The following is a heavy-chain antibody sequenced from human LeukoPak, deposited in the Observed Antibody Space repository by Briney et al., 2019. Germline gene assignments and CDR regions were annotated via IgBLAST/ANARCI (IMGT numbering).Heavy chain of an antibody. CDR3: ARLWSSAGIYYYYGMDV. CDR1: GGSISSYY. Sequence: SETLSLTCSVSGGSISSYYWSWIRQPPGKGLEWIGYIYYSGSTNYNHSLKSRVTISVDTSKNEFSLKLSSVTAADAAVYYCARLWSSAGIYYYYGMDVWGQGTTVTVSS. CDR2: IYYSGST. D-gene: IGHD6-13*01. V-gene: IGHV4-59*01. J-gene: IGHJ6*02.